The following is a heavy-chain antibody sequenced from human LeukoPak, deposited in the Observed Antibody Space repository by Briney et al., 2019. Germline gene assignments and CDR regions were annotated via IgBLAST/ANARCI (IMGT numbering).Heavy chain of an antibody. J-gene: IGHJ6*02. CDR3: ASLNYDFWSGYYPYYYYGMDV. CDR1: GYTFTSYD. Sequence: ASVKVSCKASGYTFTSYDINWVRQATGQGLEWMGWMNPNSGNTGYAQKFQGRVTMTRNTSISTAYMELSSLRSEDTAVYYCASLNYDFWSGYYPYYYYGMDVWGQGTTVTVSS. D-gene: IGHD3-3*01. CDR2: MNPNSGNT. V-gene: IGHV1-8*01.